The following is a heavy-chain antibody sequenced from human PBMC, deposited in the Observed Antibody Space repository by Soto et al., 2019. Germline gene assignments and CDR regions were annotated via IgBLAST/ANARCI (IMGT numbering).Heavy chain of an antibody. CDR1: GFTFSTYG. Sequence: QVQLVESGGGVVQPGRSLRLSCAASGFTFSTYGMHWVRQAPGKGLEWVAVIWYDGSNKYYADSVKGRFTISRDNSKNTLYLQMTSLRGDDTAVYYCARDPVAAAGTAHCLYDGLDVWGQGTTVTVSS. J-gene: IGHJ6*02. V-gene: IGHV3-33*01. CDR3: ARDPVAAAGTAHCLYDGLDV. CDR2: IWYDGSNK. D-gene: IGHD6-13*01.